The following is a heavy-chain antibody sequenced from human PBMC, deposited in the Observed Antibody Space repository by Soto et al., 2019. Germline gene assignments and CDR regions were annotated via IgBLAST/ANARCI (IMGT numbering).Heavy chain of an antibody. D-gene: IGHD3-22*01. CDR1: GYTFSSHG. CDR3: ARDLGYGRSGTCQREWFDP. J-gene: IGHJ5*02. CDR2: VSGDNGNT. Sequence: QVQLVQSGAEVKKPGTSVKVSCTASGYTFSSHGISWVRQAPGQGLQWIGWVSGDNGNTNYAQSLQGRVTMTTDTSTNTDHMERRSLRSDDTAVYYCARDLGYGRSGTCQREWFDPGGQGTLVIVSS. V-gene: IGHV1-18*01.